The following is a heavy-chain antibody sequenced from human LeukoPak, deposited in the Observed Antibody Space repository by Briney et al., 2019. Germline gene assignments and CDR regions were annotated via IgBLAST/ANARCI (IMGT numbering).Heavy chain of an antibody. CDR3: ARVYGDYADAFDI. D-gene: IGHD4-17*01. CDR1: GGSISSGGYY. V-gene: IGHV4-31*03. J-gene: IGHJ3*02. Sequence: TSQTLSLTCTVSGGSISSGGYYWSWIRQHPGKGLEWIGYIYYSGSTYYNPSLKSRVTISVDTSKSQFSLKLSSVTAADTAVYYCARVYGDYADAFDIWGQGTMVTVSS. CDR2: IYYSGST.